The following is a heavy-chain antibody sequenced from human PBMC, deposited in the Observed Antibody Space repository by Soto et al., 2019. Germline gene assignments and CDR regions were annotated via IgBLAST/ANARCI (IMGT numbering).Heavy chain of an antibody. J-gene: IGHJ4*02. V-gene: IGHV5-51*01. D-gene: IGHD3-3*02. CDR2: VYVDDSDT. Sequence: GDSLKISWEDSAYRFTSYWIAWVRQMPVKGLEWMGIVYVDDSDTKYSPSFEGQVTISADKSLISAYLQWTSLRASDTAMYYCARVRILSGIFRSFDYWRQGSKGTVSS. CDR1: AYRFTSYW. CDR3: ARVRILSGIFRSFDY.